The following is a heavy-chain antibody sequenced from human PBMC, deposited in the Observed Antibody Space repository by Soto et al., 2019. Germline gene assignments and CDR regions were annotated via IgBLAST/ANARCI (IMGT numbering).Heavy chain of an antibody. J-gene: IGHJ4*02. Sequence: EVQLVESGGGLVKPGGSLRLSCAASGFTFDDYAVHWVRQAPGKGLEWVSGITWNSGNLGYADSVKGRFTISRDNAKNSLYLQMSSLRAEDTALYYCAREAISSGWSGGRIYYLDSWGQGTLVTVSS. CDR2: ITWNSGNL. D-gene: IGHD6-19*01. CDR3: AREAISSGWSGGRIYYLDS. CDR1: GFTFDDYA. V-gene: IGHV3-9*01.